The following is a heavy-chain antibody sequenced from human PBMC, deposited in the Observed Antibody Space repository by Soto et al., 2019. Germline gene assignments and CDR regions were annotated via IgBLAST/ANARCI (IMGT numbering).Heavy chain of an antibody. D-gene: IGHD2-8*01. Sequence: SETLSLTCTVSGGSISSGGYYWSWIRQHPGKGLEWIGYIYYSGSTYYNPSLKSRVTISVDTSKNQFSLKLSSVTAADTAVYYCARALVLMVYAPPENWFDPWGQGTLVTVSS. CDR3: ARALVLMVYAPPENWFDP. J-gene: IGHJ5*02. CDR2: IYYSGST. V-gene: IGHV4-31*03. CDR1: GGSISSGGYY.